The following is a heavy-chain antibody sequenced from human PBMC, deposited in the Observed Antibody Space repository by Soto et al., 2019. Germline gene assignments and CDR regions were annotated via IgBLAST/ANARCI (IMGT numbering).Heavy chain of an antibody. V-gene: IGHV3-11*05. Sequence: GGSLRLSCAASGFTFSDYYMSWIRQAPGKGLEWVSYISSSSSYTNYADSVKGRFTISRDNAKNSLYLQMNSLRAEDTAVYYCARDQRGYYYDSSGYYPYYYYGMDVWGQGTTVTVSS. CDR2: ISSSSSYT. D-gene: IGHD3-22*01. J-gene: IGHJ6*02. CDR3: ARDQRGYYYDSSGYYPYYYYGMDV. CDR1: GFTFSDYY.